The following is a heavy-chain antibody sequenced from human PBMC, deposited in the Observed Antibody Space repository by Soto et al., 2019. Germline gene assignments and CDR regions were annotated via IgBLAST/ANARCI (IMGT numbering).Heavy chain of an antibody. CDR3: ARVGSSGWPGTDEHYYYGMDV. CDR2: IYYSGST. D-gene: IGHD6-19*01. CDR1: EGSGSGVGYH. J-gene: IGHJ6*02. V-gene: IGHV4-61*08. Sequence: LVLQCLRCSVAEGSGSGVGYHRIINRKPPGKGLEWIGYIYYSGSTNYNPSLKSRVTISVDTSKNQFSLKLSSVTAADTAVYYCARVGSSGWPGTDEHYYYGMDVWGQGTTVTVSS.